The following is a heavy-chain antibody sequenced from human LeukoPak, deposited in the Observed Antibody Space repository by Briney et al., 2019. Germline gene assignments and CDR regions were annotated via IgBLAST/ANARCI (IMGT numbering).Heavy chain of an antibody. CDR2: IYTSGST. CDR3: AGDRVTLGIVVESMDV. D-gene: IGHD2-21*01. CDR1: GGSISSYY. J-gene: IGHJ6*03. Sequence: SETLSLTCTVSGGSISSYYWSWIRQPAGKGLEWIGRIYTSGSTNYNPSLKSRVTMSVDTSKNQFSLKLSSVTAADTAVYYCAGDRVTLGIVVESMDVWGKGATVTVSS. V-gene: IGHV4-4*07.